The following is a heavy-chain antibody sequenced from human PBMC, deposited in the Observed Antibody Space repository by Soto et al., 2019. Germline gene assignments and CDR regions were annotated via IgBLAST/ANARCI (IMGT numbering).Heavy chain of an antibody. J-gene: IGHJ4*02. V-gene: IGHV3-33*01. CDR3: ARDRSLVPFDY. D-gene: IGHD3-10*01. Sequence: GGSLRLSCAASGFTFSSYGMHWVRQAPGKGLEWVAVIWYDGSNKYYADSVKGRFTISRDNSKNTLYLQMNSLRAEDTAVYYCARDRSLVPFDYWGQGTLVTVSS. CDR2: IWYDGSNK. CDR1: GFTFSSYG.